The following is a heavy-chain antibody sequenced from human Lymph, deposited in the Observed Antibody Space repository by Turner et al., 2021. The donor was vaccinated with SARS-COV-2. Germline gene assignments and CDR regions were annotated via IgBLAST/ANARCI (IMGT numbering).Heavy chain of an antibody. CDR1: GFTFSSHG. Sequence: QVQLVEFGRGVVQPGTSLSLPCEASGFTFSSHGMHWVRQAPGKGLEWVAVIWYDGSNKYYADSVKGRFTISRDNSENTVYLQMNSLRAEDTAVYYCAREGDALAGGMDVWGQGTTVTVSS. CDR2: IWYDGSNK. J-gene: IGHJ6*02. CDR3: AREGDALAGGMDV. V-gene: IGHV3-33*01. D-gene: IGHD2-15*01.